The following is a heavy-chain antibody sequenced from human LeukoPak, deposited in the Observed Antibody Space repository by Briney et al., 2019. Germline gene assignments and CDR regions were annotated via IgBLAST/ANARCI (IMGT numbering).Heavy chain of an antibody. CDR2: IIPIFGTA. CDR3: ARGLSYYGSGSYYKPHNWFDP. CDR1: GGTFSSYA. J-gene: IGHJ5*02. Sequence: SVKVSCKASGGTFSSYAISWVRQAPGQGREWMGGIIPIFGTANYAQKFQGRVTITADESTSTAYMELSSLRSEDTAVYYCARGLSYYGSGSYYKPHNWFDPWGQGTLVTVSS. D-gene: IGHD3-10*01. V-gene: IGHV1-69*01.